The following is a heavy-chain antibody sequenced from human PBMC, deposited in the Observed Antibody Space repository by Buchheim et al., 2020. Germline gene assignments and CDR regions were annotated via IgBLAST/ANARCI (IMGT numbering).Heavy chain of an antibody. Sequence: QVQLVESGGGVVQPGRSLRLSCAASGFTFSSYGMHWVRQAPGKGLEWVAVIWYDGSNKYYADSVKGRFTISRDNSKNTLYLQMNSLRAEDTAVYYCAREQAAAGLDRWDYYYYGMDVWGQGTT. CDR2: IWYDGSNK. J-gene: IGHJ6*02. CDR3: AREQAAAGLDRWDYYYYGMDV. D-gene: IGHD6-13*01. V-gene: IGHV3-33*01. CDR1: GFTFSSYG.